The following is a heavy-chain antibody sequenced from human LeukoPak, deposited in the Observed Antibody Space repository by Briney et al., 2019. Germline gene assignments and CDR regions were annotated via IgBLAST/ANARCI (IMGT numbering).Heavy chain of an antibody. CDR3: AKGDVGFRDEIFDY. J-gene: IGHJ4*02. V-gene: IGHV3-30*02. CDR1: GFTFSTYG. Sequence: GGSLRLSCASSGFTFSTYGMPWVRQAPGKGLEWVAFIRFDGSNKYYADSVKGRFTISRDNSRNTLYLQTNSQRLEDTAVYYCAKGDVGFRDEIFDYWGQGTLVTVSS. D-gene: IGHD5-24*01. CDR2: IRFDGSNK.